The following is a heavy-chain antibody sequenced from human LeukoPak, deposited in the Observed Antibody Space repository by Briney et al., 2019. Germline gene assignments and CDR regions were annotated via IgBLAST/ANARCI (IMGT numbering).Heavy chain of an antibody. CDR3: ARDRDNSYDY. D-gene: IGHD2-15*01. Sequence: GGPLRLSCAASGFTVSSNYMSWVRQAPGKGLEWVSVIYSGGSTYYADSVTGRFTISRDNSKNTLYLQMNSLRAEDTAVYYCARDRDNSYDYWGQGTLVTVSS. J-gene: IGHJ4*02. CDR2: IYSGGST. CDR1: GFTVSSNY. V-gene: IGHV3-53*01.